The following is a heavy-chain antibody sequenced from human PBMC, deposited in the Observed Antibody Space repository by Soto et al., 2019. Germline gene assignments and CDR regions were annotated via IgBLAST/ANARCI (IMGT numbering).Heavy chain of an antibody. CDR1: GFTFSVFW. CDR3: ARQRPRNYRVY. Sequence: GGTLRLSCAASGFTFSVFWMDWVRQAPGKGLEWVAKIKEDGSEKYYVDSVKGRFIISRDNARNSVYLQMNSLRAEDPALYSCARQRPRNYRVYRDQESLGTVSS. J-gene: IGHJ4*02. D-gene: IGHD3-10*01. CDR2: IKEDGSEK. V-gene: IGHV3-7*03.